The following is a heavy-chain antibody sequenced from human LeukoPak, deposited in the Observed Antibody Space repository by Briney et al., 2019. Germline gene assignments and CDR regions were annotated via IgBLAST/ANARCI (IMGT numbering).Heavy chain of an antibody. J-gene: IGHJ5*02. CDR3: ARAPGMATYNWFDP. Sequence: ASVKVSCKASGYTFTSYDIHWVRPATGQGVEWMVWMNPNSGNTGYAPKFKGGVPLTRNSSISTAYMELSSLRSEHTAVYYCARAPGMATYNWFDPWGQGTLVTVSS. CDR1: GYTFTSYD. D-gene: IGHD5-24*01. CDR2: MNPNSGNT. V-gene: IGHV1-8*03.